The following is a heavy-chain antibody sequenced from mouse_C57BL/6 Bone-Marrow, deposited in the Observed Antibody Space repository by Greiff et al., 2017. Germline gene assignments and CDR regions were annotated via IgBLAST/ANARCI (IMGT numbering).Heavy chain of an antibody. Sequence: EVQLQQSGPELVKPGASVKIPCKASGYTFPDYNMDWVKQSHGKSLEWIGGINPNNGGTIYNQKFKGKATLTVDKSSSTADMELRSLTSEDTAVYYCALNWDEGFAYWGQGTLVTVSA. V-gene: IGHV1-18*01. D-gene: IGHD4-1*01. CDR2: INPNNGGT. CDR1: GYTFPDYN. J-gene: IGHJ3*01. CDR3: ALNWDEGFAY.